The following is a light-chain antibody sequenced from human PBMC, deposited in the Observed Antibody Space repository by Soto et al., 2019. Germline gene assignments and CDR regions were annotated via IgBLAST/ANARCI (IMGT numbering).Light chain of an antibody. J-gene: IGLJ2*01. V-gene: IGLV3-1*01. CDR3: QAWDSGTVV. Sequence: SYELTRPPSVSVSPGQTANITCSGNTLGSKFVFWYQQKAGQSPMVVIYEDTKRPSGIPERFSGSNSGNTATLTISGTHAVVETYFYCQAWDSGTVVFGRGTKVTVL. CDR2: EDT. CDR1: TLGSKF.